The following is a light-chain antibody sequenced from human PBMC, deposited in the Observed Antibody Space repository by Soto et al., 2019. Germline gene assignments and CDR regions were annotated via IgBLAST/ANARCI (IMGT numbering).Light chain of an antibody. V-gene: IGLV1-51*01. CDR2: DNN. J-gene: IGLJ1*01. CDR1: GSNIGDNY. CDR3: GTWDSSLSAGV. Sequence: QSVLTQPPSVSAAPGQTVTISCSGSGSNIGDNYVSWYQQLPGTAPKLLIYDNNKRPSGIPDRFSGSKSGTSATLGITGLQTGDEADYFCGTWDSSLSAGVFGTGTKLTVL.